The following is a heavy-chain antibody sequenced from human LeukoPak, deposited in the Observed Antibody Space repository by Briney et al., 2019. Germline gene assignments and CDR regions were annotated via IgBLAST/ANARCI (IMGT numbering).Heavy chain of an antibody. V-gene: IGHV4-59*10. CDR3: ARVHHDYGDSQDFDI. CDR2: IYTSGST. J-gene: IGHJ3*02. CDR1: GGSFSGYY. D-gene: IGHD4-17*01. Sequence: SETLSLTCAVYGGSFSGYYWSWIRQPAGKGLEWIGRIYTSGSTNYNPSLKSRVTMSVDTSKNQFSLKLSSVTAADTAVYYCARVHHDYGDSQDFDIWGQGTMVTVSS.